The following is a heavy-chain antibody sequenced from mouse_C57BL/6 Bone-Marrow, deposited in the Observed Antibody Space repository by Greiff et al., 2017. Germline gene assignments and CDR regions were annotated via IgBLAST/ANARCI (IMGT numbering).Heavy chain of an antibody. CDR1: GFSLSTFGMG. Sequence: QVTLQESGPGILQPSQTLSLSCSFSGFSLSTFGMGVGWIRQPSGKGLEWLAHIWWDDDKYYNPALKSRPSISKDTSKNQVFLKIANMDTADTATYYCAQIAAPKLRYYAMDYWGQGTSVTVSS. D-gene: IGHD2-12*01. CDR2: IWWDDDK. CDR3: AQIAAPKLRYYAMDY. J-gene: IGHJ4*01. V-gene: IGHV8-8*01.